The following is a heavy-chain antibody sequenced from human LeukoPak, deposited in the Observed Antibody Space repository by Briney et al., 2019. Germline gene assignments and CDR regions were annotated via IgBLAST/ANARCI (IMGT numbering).Heavy chain of an antibody. V-gene: IGHV3-20*04. Sequence: PGGSLRLSCAASGFIFDDYGMSWVRQAPGKGLEWVSGINWNGGSTAYADSVKGRFTISRDNSKNTLYLQMNSLRAEDTAVYYCARRAGAYLHPYDYWGQGTLVTVSS. CDR3: ARRAGAYLHPYDY. CDR1: GFIFDDYG. CDR2: INWNGGST. D-gene: IGHD4/OR15-4a*01. J-gene: IGHJ4*02.